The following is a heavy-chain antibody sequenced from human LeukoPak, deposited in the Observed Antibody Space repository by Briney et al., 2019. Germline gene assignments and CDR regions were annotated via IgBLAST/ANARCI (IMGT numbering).Heavy chain of an antibody. CDR2: ISYDGTNK. D-gene: IGHD3-22*01. Sequence: GGSLRLSCAASGFTFSNYGMHWVRQAPGKGLEWLSVISYDGTNKYYADSVKGRFTISRDNSMNMLYVQINSLRPEDTAVYYCARGFPYYDPTEGYYYLMDVWGQGTTVTVSS. V-gene: IGHV3-30*03. CDR1: GFTFSNYG. J-gene: IGHJ6*02. CDR3: ARGFPYYDPTEGYYYLMDV.